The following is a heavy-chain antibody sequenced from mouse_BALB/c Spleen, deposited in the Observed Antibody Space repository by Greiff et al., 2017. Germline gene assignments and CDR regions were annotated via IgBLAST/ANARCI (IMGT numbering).Heavy chain of an antibody. CDR3: ARVVRNWYFDV. V-gene: IGHV5-4*02. CDR1: GFTFSDYY. CDR2: ISDGGSYT. J-gene: IGHJ1*01. Sequence: EVKLMESGGGLVKPGGSLKLSCAASGFTFSDYYMYWVRQTPEKRLEWVATISDGGSYTYYPDSVKGRFTISRDNAKNNLYLQMSSLKSEDTAMYYCARVVRNWYFDVWGPGTTVTVSS.